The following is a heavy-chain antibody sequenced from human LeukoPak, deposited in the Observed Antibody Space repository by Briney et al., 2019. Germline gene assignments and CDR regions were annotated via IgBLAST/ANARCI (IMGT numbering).Heavy chain of an antibody. CDR3: AKDRGRAIFGVVIIVWYFDF. D-gene: IGHD3-3*01. CDR1: GFTFSNYA. Sequence: PGGSLRLSCAASGFTFSNYAMSWVRQAPGKGLEWVSTINSGSGGTYYAGSVKGRFTISRDNSKNTLYLQMNSLRAEDTAMYYCAKDRGRAIFGVVIIVWYFDFWGQGTLVTVSS. V-gene: IGHV3-23*01. CDR2: INSGSGGT. J-gene: IGHJ4*02.